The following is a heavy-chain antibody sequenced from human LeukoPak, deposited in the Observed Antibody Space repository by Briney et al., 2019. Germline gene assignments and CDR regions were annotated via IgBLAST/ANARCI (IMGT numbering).Heavy chain of an antibody. J-gene: IGHJ6*03. D-gene: IGHD1-1*01. CDR2: IIPIFGTA. V-gene: IGHV1-69*05. CDR3: ASGRQGYRYYYMDV. CDR1: GGTFSSYA. Sequence: ASLRLSCKASGGTFSSYAISWVRQAPGQGLEWMGGIIPIFGTANYAQKFQGRVTITTDESTSTAYMELSSLRSEDTAVYYCASGRQGYRYYYMDVWGKGTTVTVSS.